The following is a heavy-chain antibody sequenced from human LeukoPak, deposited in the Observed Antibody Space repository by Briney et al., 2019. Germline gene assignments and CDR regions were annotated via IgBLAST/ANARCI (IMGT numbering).Heavy chain of an antibody. CDR1: GYTFTNYA. D-gene: IGHD5-18*01. Sequence: ASVKVSCKASGYTFTNYAMHSVRQAPGQRLEWMGWINAGNGNTKYSQKFQGRVTITRDTSASTAYMELSSLRSEDTAVYYCAREDILGYSYGDWGQGTLVTVSS. CDR2: INAGNGNT. CDR3: AREDILGYSYGD. V-gene: IGHV1-3*01. J-gene: IGHJ4*02.